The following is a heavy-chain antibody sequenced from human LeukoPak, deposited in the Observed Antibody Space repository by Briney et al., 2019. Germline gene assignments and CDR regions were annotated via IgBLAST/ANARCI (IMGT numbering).Heavy chain of an antibody. D-gene: IGHD5-18*01. V-gene: IGHV4-61*02. Sequence: SETLSLTCTVSGGSISSGSYYWSWIRQPAGKGLEWIGRIYTSGGTNYNPSLRSRVTILLDTSKNQFSLNLNSVTAADTAVYYCARVDIPMAGHALDIWGQGTMVTVSS. CDR2: IYTSGGT. J-gene: IGHJ3*02. CDR3: ARVDIPMAGHALDI. CDR1: GGSISSGSYY.